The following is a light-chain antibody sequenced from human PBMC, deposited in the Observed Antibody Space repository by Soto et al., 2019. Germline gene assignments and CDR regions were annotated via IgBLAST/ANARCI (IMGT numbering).Light chain of an antibody. CDR2: DVS. J-gene: IGLJ1*01. Sequence: QSALTQPASVSGSPGQSITISCTGTSSDVGGYNYVSWYQQHPGKAPKLMIYDVSNRPSGVSNRFSGSKSGNTASLTISGLQAEDEADYSCSSYTSSSTLDAFGTGTKLTVL. CDR1: SSDVGGYNY. V-gene: IGLV2-14*01. CDR3: SSYTSSSTLDA.